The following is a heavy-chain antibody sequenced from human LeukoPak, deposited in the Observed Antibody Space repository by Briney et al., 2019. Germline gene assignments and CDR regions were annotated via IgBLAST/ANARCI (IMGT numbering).Heavy chain of an antibody. D-gene: IGHD6-13*01. Sequence: SETLSLTCAVSGHSISSDYFWGWIRQSPGKGLEWIGSFSHGGSAYYSPSLKSRVTMSVDTSKNHFSLKLNSATAADTGVYYCARGAITSSWHWFDPWGQGTLVIVSS. J-gene: IGHJ5*02. CDR1: GHSISSDYF. CDR2: FSHGGSA. CDR3: ARGAITSSWHWFDP. V-gene: IGHV4-38-2*01.